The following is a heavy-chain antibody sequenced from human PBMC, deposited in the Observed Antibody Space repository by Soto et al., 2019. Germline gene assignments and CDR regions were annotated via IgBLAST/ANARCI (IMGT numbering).Heavy chain of an antibody. V-gene: IGHV4-4*07. Sequence: QVQLQESGPRLVKPSETLSLTCTVSGDSISGYYWSWIRQPAGKGLEWIGRIYASGSTISNPSLRSRDALSVDTSKKQFPLKLNSVTAADTAMYYCARSGYSSGWYTAFDSWSQGTLVTVSS. CDR1: GDSISGYY. CDR2: IYASGST. J-gene: IGHJ4*02. CDR3: ARSGYSSGWYTAFDS. D-gene: IGHD6-19*01.